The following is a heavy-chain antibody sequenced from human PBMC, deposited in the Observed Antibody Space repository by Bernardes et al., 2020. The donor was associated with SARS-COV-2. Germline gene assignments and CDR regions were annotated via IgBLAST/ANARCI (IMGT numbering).Heavy chain of an antibody. J-gene: IGHJ4*02. Sequence: VSLRPACAASGFSFSIYAMNWVRQAPGKGPEWVSGIIGNGNHIAYADSVKGRFTISRDNSKNILYLQMNGLRAEDTAIYYCAKDSQPDGAWNFDFWGQGTLVTVSS. CDR2: IIGNGNHI. CDR3: AKDSQPDGAWNFDF. CDR1: GFSFSIYA. V-gene: IGHV3-23*01.